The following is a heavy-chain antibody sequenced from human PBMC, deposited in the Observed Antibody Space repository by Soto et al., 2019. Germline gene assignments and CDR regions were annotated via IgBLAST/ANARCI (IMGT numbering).Heavy chain of an antibody. V-gene: IGHV3-7*01. CDR1: GFTFSTSW. Sequence: GGSLRLSCAASGFTFSTSWMNWVRQAPGPGLEWVANIKQDGSEKNYVDSVKGRFTISRDNAKNSLFLQMNSLRAEDTAVYFCARARYNWDPDFGYWGQGTLVTVSS. CDR2: IKQDGSEK. D-gene: IGHD1-20*01. CDR3: ARARYNWDPDFGY. J-gene: IGHJ4*02.